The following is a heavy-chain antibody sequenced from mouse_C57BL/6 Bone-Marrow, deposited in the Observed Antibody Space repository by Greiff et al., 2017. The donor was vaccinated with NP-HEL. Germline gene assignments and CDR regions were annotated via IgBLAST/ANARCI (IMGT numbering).Heavy chain of an antibody. CDR3: ARVLNWVWFAY. CDR1: GYTFTDYN. D-gene: IGHD4-1*01. V-gene: IGHV1-22*01. CDR2: INPNNGGT. Sequence: VQLQQSGPELVKPGASVKMSCKASGYTFTDYNMHWVKQSHGKSLEWIGYINPNNGGTSYIQKFKGKATLTVNKSSSTAYMELRSLTSEDSAVYYCARVLNWVWFAYWGQGTLVTVSA. J-gene: IGHJ3*01.